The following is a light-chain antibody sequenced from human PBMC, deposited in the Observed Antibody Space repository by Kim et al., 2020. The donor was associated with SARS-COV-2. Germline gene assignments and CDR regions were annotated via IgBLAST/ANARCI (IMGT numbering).Light chain of an antibody. CDR1: SSHVGGYNY. CDR3: SSYTSSSTYV. V-gene: IGLV2-14*04. Sequence: GQSITLSCTGTSSHVGGYNYVSWYQQHPGKAPKLMIYDVSKRPSGVSNRFSGSKSGNTASLTISGLQAEDEADYYCSSYTSSSTYVFGTGTKVTVL. J-gene: IGLJ1*01. CDR2: DVS.